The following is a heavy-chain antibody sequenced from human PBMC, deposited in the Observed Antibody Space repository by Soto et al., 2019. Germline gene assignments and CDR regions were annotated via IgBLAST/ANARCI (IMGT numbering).Heavy chain of an antibody. CDR3: ARMRSITLFGVVIRGPGYSGMVV. CDR1: GYSFTSYW. J-gene: IGHJ6*01. D-gene: IGHD3-3*01. Sequence: GESLKISCKGSGYSFTSYWISWVRQMPGKGLEWMGRIDPSDSYTNYSPSFQGHVTISADKSISTAYLQWSSLKASDTAMYYWARMRSITLFGVVIRGPGYSGMVVWEQETMVTVSS. V-gene: IGHV5-10-1*01. CDR2: IDPSDSYT.